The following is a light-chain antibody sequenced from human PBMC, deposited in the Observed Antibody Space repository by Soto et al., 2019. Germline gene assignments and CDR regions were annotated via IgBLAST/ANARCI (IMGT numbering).Light chain of an antibody. J-gene: IGKJ1*01. V-gene: IGKV3-15*01. CDR2: GAS. CDR1: QSVSSN. CDR3: QQYNKWRT. Sequence: EIVMTQSPATLSVSPGERATLSCRASQSVSSNLAWYQQKPGQAPSLLIYGASTRATGIPARFSGSGSGTDFTPTITSLQSEDFALYYCQQYNKWRTFGQGTKVDI.